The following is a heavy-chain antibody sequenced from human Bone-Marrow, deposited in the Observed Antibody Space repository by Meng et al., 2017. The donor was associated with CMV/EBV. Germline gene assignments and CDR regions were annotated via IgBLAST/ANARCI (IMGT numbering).Heavy chain of an antibody. CDR3: ARDVAIYCSGGSCYRGSYWFDP. V-gene: IGHV1-2*02. D-gene: IGHD2-15*01. CDR1: GYTFTGYY. Sequence: ASVKVSCKASGYTFTGYYMHWVRRAPGQGLEWMGWINPNSGGTNYAQKFQGRVTMTRDTSISTAYMELSRLRSDDTAVYYCARDVAIYCSGGSCYRGSYWFDPWGQGTLVTVSS. J-gene: IGHJ5*02. CDR2: INPNSGGT.